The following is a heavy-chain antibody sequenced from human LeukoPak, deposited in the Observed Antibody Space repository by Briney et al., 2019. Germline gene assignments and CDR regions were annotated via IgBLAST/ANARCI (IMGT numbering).Heavy chain of an antibody. CDR3: TRTTRGYYYYYMDV. CDR2: IYYSGST. D-gene: IGHD1-1*01. J-gene: IGHJ6*03. V-gene: IGHV4-59*01. CDR1: GGSISSYY. Sequence: SETLSLTCTVSGGSISSYYWSWIRQPPGKGLEWIGYIYYSGSTNYNPSLKSRVTISVDTSKNQFSLKLSSVTAADTAVYYCTRTTRGYYYYYMDVWGKGTTVTVSS.